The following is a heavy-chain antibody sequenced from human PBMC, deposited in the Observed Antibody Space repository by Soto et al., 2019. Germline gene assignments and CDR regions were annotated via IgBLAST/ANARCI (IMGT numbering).Heavy chain of an antibody. CDR2: INAGNGNT. CDR1: GYTFTSYA. D-gene: IGHD3-3*01. CDR3: ARGATYDFWSGYYPYYYYMDV. Sequence: ASVKVSCKASGYTFTSYAMHWVRQAPGQRLEWMGWINAGNGNTKYSQKFQGRVTITRDTSASTAYMELSSLRSEDTAVYYCARGATYDFWSGYYPYYYYMDVWGKGTTVTVSS. V-gene: IGHV1-3*01. J-gene: IGHJ6*03.